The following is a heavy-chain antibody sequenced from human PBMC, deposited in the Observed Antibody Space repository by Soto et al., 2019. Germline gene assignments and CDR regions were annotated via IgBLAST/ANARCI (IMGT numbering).Heavy chain of an antibody. CDR1: GFTFSSYG. Sequence: QVQLVESGGGVVQPGRSLRLSCAASGFTFSSYGMHWVRQAPGKGLEWVAVIWYDGSNKYYADSVKGRFTISRDNSKNTLYLQMNSLRAEYTAVYYCARDPDVVGATGDPSFDYRGQGTLVTVSS. D-gene: IGHD1-26*01. V-gene: IGHV3-33*01. CDR2: IWYDGSNK. CDR3: ARDPDVVGATGDPSFDY. J-gene: IGHJ4*02.